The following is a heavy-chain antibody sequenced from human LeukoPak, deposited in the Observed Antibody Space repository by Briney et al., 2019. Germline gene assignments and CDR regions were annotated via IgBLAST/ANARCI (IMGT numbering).Heavy chain of an antibody. V-gene: IGHV4-59*11. J-gene: IGHJ6*03. CDR3: ARDRRQLDSYYYYYMDV. CDR2: IYYSGST. Sequence: SETLSLTCTVSGGSISSHYWSWIRQPPGKGLEWIGYIYYSGSTNYNPSLKSRVTISVDTSKNQFSLKLSSVTAADTAVYYCARDRRQLDSYYYYYMDVWGKGTTVTVSS. D-gene: IGHD6-6*01. CDR1: GGSISSHY.